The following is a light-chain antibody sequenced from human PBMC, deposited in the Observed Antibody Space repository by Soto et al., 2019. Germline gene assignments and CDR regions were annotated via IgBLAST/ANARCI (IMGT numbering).Light chain of an antibody. CDR1: QRVLSTSRKRNC. CDR2: WAS. J-gene: IGKJ4*01. Sequence: DIGMTQFQDSLAGSLGGRATINCNSSQRVLSTSRKRNCVAWYQRRPGQPPKVLISWASTRESGVPDRFSGSGSGTDFTLTISSLQSEDVAVYYCQQYYTTPLTFGGGTKVEIK. CDR3: QQYYTTPLT. V-gene: IGKV4-1*01.